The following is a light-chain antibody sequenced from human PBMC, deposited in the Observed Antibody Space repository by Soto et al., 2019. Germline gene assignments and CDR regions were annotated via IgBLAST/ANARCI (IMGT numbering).Light chain of an antibody. CDR1: SSDVGAYNF. Sequence: QSVLTQPASVSGSPGQSITISCTGSSSDVGAYNFVSWYQHHPGKAPKLILYEVTTRPSGVSSRFSGSKSGNTASLTISGLQADDEANYYCSSYTSSDTPYVFGTGPKVTVL. V-gene: IGLV2-14*01. J-gene: IGLJ1*01. CDR2: EVT. CDR3: SSYTSSDTPYV.